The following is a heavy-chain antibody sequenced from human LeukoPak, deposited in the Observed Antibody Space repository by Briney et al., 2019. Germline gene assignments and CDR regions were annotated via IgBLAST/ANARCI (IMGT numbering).Heavy chain of an antibody. D-gene: IGHD6-19*01. J-gene: IGHJ3*02. CDR1: GGTFSSYA. Sequence: SVKVSYKASGGTFSSYAISWVRQAPGQGLEWMGGIIPIFGTANYAQKFQGRVTITADESTSTAYMELSSLRSEDTAVYYCARDRSIAVAAPSGALYIWGQGTMVTVSS. V-gene: IGHV1-69*13. CDR2: IIPIFGTA. CDR3: ARDRSIAVAAPSGALYI.